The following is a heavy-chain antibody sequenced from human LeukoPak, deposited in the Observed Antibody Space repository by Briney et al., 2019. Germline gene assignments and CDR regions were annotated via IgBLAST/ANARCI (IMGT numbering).Heavy chain of an antibody. CDR1: GFTFSRYP. CDR2: ISSNGDST. J-gene: IGHJ4*02. CDR3: ARESDTDRALDC. V-gene: IGHV3-64*01. D-gene: IGHD2-15*01. Sequence: GGSLRLSCAASGFTFSRYPMPWVRQAPGKGLEDVSAISSNGDSTYYANSVKGRFTISRDNSKNTLLLQLGSLRPEDMAVYFCARESDTDRALDCWGQGTLVTVSS.